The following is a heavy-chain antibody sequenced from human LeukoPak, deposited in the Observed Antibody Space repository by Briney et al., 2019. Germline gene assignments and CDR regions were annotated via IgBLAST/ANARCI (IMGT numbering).Heavy chain of an antibody. D-gene: IGHD3-22*01. V-gene: IGHV1-69*01. CDR2: IIPIFGTA. Sequence: SVKVSCKASGGTFSSYAISWVRQAPGQGLEWMGGIIPIFGTANYAQKFQGRVTITADESTSTAYMELSSLRSEDTAVYYCAREEYYYDSSGYSSWGQGTLVIVSS. CDR1: GGTFSSYA. CDR3: AREEYYYDSSGYSS. J-gene: IGHJ5*02.